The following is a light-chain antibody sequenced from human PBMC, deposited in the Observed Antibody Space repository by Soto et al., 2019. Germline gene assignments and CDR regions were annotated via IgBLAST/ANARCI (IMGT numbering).Light chain of an antibody. CDR3: HQYNSWPWT. Sequence: DIQMTQSPSSLSASVGDRVTITCRASQGIRSDLAWYQQKPGKAPKRLIYAASSLQSGAPSRFSGSGSGTEFTLTISSLQSDDSALYYCHQYNSWPWTFGQGTKVDIK. V-gene: IGKV1-17*01. J-gene: IGKJ1*01. CDR1: QGIRSD. CDR2: AAS.